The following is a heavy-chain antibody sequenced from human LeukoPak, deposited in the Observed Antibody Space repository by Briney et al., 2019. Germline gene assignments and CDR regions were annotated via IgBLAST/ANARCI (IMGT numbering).Heavy chain of an antibody. J-gene: IGHJ4*02. V-gene: IGHV3-23*01. CDR3: ASHDSSGYYHENYFDY. D-gene: IGHD3-22*01. CDR1: GFTFSSYA. CDR2: ISGSGGST. Sequence: GGSLRLSCAASGFTFSSYAMSWVRQAPGKGLEWVSAISGSGGSTYYADSVKGRFTISRDNSKNTLYLQMNSLRAEDTAVYYCASHDSSGYYHENYFDYWGQGTLVTVSS.